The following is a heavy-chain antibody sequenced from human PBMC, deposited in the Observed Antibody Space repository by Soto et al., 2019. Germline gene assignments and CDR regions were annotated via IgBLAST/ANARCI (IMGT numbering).Heavy chain of an antibody. Sequence: QLLESGGDLVKPGGSLRLSCEASGFNFGAYNIDWVRQAPGKGLEWVSSISSTGTYIYYADSVKGRFTVSRDNAKNSLYLQMNSLRAEDTAVYFCARQLHFGELSLAYWGQGTRVTVSS. V-gene: IGHV3-21*02. CDR1: GFNFGAYN. J-gene: IGHJ1*01. D-gene: IGHD3-10*01. CDR2: ISSTGTYI. CDR3: ARQLHFGELSLAY.